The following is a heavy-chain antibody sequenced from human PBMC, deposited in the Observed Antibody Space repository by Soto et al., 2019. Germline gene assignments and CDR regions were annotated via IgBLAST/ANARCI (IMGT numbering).Heavy chain of an antibody. CDR2: ISAYNGNT. CDR3: ARAGQYYDASGYAN. V-gene: IGHV1-18*01. Sequence: QVKLVQSGTEVKKPGASIKVSCKASGYSFATSGMSWVRQAPGQGLEWMGWISAYNGNTNYDQNLQDRVTGTTDTSTNTAYLEVRNLRSDDTAVYYCARAGQYYDASGYANWGQGTLVTVSS. CDR1: GYSFATSG. J-gene: IGHJ4*02. D-gene: IGHD3-22*01.